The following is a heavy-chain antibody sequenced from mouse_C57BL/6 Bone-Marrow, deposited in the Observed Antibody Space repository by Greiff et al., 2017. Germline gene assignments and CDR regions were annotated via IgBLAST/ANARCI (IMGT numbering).Heavy chain of an antibody. J-gene: IGHJ4*01. CDR3: ARFEYASDAMDY. D-gene: IGHD5-1*01. CDR1: GYAFSSSW. CDR2: IYPGDGDT. Sequence: QVQLQQSGPELVKPGASVKISCKASGYAFSSSWMNWVKQRPGKGLEWIGRIYPGDGDTNYNGKFKGKATLTADKSSSTAYMQHISLTSEDSAVXFGARFEYASDAMDYWGQGTSVTVSA. V-gene: IGHV1-82*01.